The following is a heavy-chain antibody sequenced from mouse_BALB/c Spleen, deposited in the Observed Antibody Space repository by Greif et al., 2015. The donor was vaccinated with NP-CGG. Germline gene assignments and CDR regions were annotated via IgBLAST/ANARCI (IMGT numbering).Heavy chain of an antibody. Sequence: EVQLQQSGPGLVKPSQSLSLTCSVTGYSITSGYYWNWIRQFPGNKLEWMGYISYDGSNNYNPSLKNRISITRDTSKNQFFLKLNSVTTEDTATYYCARDPYYYGSSYMDYWGQGTSVTVSS. V-gene: IGHV3-6*02. CDR2: ISYDGSN. J-gene: IGHJ4*01. CDR3: ARDPYYYGSSYMDY. D-gene: IGHD1-1*01. CDR1: GYSITSGYY.